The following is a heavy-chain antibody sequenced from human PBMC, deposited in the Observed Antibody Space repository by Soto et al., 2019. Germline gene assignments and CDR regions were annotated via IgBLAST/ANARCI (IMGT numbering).Heavy chain of an antibody. Sequence: SETLSLTYTVSGGSISSYYWSWIRQPPGKGLDWIGYIYYTEKTNYNPSLKSRVTISVDTSKNQFSLKLRSVTAADTGVYFCAIARFQLLHPYYYGMDVWGQGTAVTVSS. CDR3: AIARFQLLHPYYYGMDV. D-gene: IGHD2-15*01. V-gene: IGHV4-59*01. CDR1: GGSISSYY. J-gene: IGHJ6*02. CDR2: IYYTEKT.